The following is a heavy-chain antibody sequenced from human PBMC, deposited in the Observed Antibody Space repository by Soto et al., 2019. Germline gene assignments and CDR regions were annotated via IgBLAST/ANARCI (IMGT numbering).Heavy chain of an antibody. Sequence: QLQLQESGPGLVKPSETLSLTCTVSGGSISSNTDYWGWFRQPPGKGLEWIGTIYYSGSTYYKPSLKSRVTISVDTPKNQFSLRLSSLTAADTAVYYCARESPNDYVWDWGQGSLVTVSS. CDR1: GGSISSNTDY. D-gene: IGHD3-16*01. J-gene: IGHJ4*02. V-gene: IGHV4-39*02. CDR3: ARESPNDYVWD. CDR2: IYYSGST.